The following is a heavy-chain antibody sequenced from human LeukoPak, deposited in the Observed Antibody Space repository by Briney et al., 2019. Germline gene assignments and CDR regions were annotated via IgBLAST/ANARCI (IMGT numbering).Heavy chain of an antibody. D-gene: IGHD6-13*01. CDR1: GFKFDDYA. CDR2: ISWNSGSI. V-gene: IGHV3-9*01. CDR3: TKGSGSGTWYYFDY. Sequence: GGSLRLSCAASGFKFDDYAMHWVRQAPGKGLEWVSGISWNSGSIGYADSVRGRFTISRDNAKKSLYLQMNSLRPEDTALYYCTKGSGSGTWYYFDYWGQRTLVTVSS. J-gene: IGHJ4*02.